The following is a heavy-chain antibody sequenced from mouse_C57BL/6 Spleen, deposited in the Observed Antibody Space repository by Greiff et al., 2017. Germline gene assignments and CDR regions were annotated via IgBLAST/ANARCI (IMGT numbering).Heavy chain of an antibody. V-gene: IGHV7-1*01. CDR2: SRNKANDYTT. CDR1: GFTFSDFY. Sequence: EVKLVESGGGLVQSGRSLRLSCATSGFTFSDFYMEWVRQAPGKGLEWIAASRNKANDYTTEYSASVKGRFIVSRDTSQSILYLQMNALRAEDTAIYYCARDASDNYYGSSPFAYWGQGTLVTVSA. CDR3: ARDASDNYYGSSPFAY. J-gene: IGHJ3*01. D-gene: IGHD1-1*01.